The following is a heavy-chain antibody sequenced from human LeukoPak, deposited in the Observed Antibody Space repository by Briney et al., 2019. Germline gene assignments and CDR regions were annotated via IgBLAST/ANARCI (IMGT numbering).Heavy chain of an antibody. J-gene: IGHJ4*02. CDR3: ARYSGSYSFGY. CDR2: MNQDGSEK. D-gene: IGHD1-26*01. Sequence: GGSLRLSCAASGFTFSSFWMTWVRQAPGKGLECVANMNQDGSEKDYVDSVKGRFTISRDNAKNSLYLQMNSLRSDDTAVCYCARYSGSYSFGYWGQGTLVTVSS. CDR1: GFTFSSFW. V-gene: IGHV3-7*03.